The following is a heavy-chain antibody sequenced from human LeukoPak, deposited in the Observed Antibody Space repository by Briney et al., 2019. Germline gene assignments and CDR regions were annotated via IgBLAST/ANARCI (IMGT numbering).Heavy chain of an antibody. J-gene: IGHJ4*02. Sequence: PGGSLRLSCAASGFTFSSYSMNWVRQAPGKGLEWVSGINWNGGSTGYADSVKGRFTISRDNAKNSLYLQMNSLRAEDTALYYCARGSMVVTPVDYWGQGTLVTVSS. CDR2: INWNGGST. V-gene: IGHV3-20*04. D-gene: IGHD4-23*01. CDR1: GFTFSSYS. CDR3: ARGSMVVTPVDY.